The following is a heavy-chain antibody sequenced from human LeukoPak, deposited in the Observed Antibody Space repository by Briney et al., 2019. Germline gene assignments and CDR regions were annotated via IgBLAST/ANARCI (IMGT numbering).Heavy chain of an antibody. J-gene: IGHJ5*02. CDR1: GYTFTGYY. D-gene: IGHD3-10*01. Sequence: ASVKVSYKASGYTFTGYYMHWVRQAPGQGLEWMGWINPNSGGTNYAQKFQGRVTMTRDTSISTAYMELSRLRSDDTAVYYCARVNGDYYYGSGRRGWFDPWGQGTLVTVSS. CDR3: ARVNGDYYYGSGRRGWFDP. CDR2: INPNSGGT. V-gene: IGHV1-2*02.